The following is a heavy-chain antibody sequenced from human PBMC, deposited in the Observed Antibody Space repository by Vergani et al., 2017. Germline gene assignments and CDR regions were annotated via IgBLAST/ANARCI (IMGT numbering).Heavy chain of an antibody. CDR2: VLFDGSNE. J-gene: IGHJ4*02. Sequence: QVQLVESGGGVVQPGRSLRVSCAGSGFTFNRYGMQWVRQAPGKGLEWVAYVLFDGSNEYYADSVKGRFIVSRDNSNDALYLQMNSLRTDDTAVYYCARDLAYCHEGSCALWGQGSVVTVSS. V-gene: IGHV3-33*01. CDR3: ARDLAYCHEGSCAL. D-gene: IGHD2-15*01. CDR1: GFTFNRYG.